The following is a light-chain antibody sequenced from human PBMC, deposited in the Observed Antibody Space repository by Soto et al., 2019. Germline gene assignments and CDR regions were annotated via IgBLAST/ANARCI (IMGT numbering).Light chain of an antibody. J-gene: IGLJ1*01. CDR2: DVS. Sequence: QSVLTQPASVSGSPGQSITISCTGTRSDVGGFNFVSWYQQHPGKAPKVIIYDVSDRPSGVSNRFSGSKSGNTASLTISGLQAEDAADYYCSSYTSISTYVFGTGTKVTVL. V-gene: IGLV2-14*01. CDR1: RSDVGGFNF. CDR3: SSYTSISTYV.